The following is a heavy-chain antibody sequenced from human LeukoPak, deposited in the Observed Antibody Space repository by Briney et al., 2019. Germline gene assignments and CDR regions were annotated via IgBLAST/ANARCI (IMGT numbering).Heavy chain of an antibody. CDR3: ARDLGSSTPSGV. V-gene: IGHV4-39*07. D-gene: IGHD1-26*01. Sequence: SETLSLTCTVSGASVSGSAYYWGWIRQPPGKGLEWIGNIYYSGSTNYNPSLKSRVTISVDTSKNQVSLKLSSVTAADTAVYYCARDLGSSTPSGVWGRGTTVTVSS. CDR2: IYYSGST. J-gene: IGHJ6*04. CDR1: GASVSGSAYY.